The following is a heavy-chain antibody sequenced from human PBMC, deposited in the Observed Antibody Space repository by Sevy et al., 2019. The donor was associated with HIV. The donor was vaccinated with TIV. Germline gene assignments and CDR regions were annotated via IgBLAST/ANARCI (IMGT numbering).Heavy chain of an antibody. D-gene: IGHD7-27*01. CDR2: VSSDGSEI. CDR3: ARDQLGSIDY. CDR1: GFTFSTYA. V-gene: IGHV3-30-3*01. J-gene: IGHJ4*02. Sequence: GGSLRLSCAVSGFTFSTYAMHWVRQAPGKGLECVAIVSSDGSEINYADSVKGRFTISRDNSRNTLYLQMNSLRTEDTAPYYCARDQLGSIDYWGQGTLVTISS.